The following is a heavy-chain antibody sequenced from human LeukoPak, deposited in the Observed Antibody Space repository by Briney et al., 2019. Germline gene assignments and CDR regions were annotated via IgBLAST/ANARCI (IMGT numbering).Heavy chain of an antibody. CDR2: ISYDGSNK. CDR1: GFTFSSYA. V-gene: IGHV3-30-3*01. J-gene: IGHJ4*02. Sequence: GRSLRLSCAASGFTFSSYAMHWVRQAPGKGLEWVAVISYDGSNKYYADSVKGRFIISRDNSKNSLYLQMNSLRAEDTAVYYCARGSSYGGNSGDYWGQGTLVTVSS. CDR3: ARGSSYGGNSGDY. D-gene: IGHD4-23*01.